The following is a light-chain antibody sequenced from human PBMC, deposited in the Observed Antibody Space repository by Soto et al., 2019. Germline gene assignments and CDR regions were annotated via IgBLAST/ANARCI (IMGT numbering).Light chain of an antibody. Sequence: QSVLTQPPSVSGAPGQRVTISCNGSSSNIGAGYDVHWYQQLPGTAPKLLIYGNSNRPSGVPDRLSGSKSGTSASLAITGLQAEDEADYYCQCYDSSLIGTYVFGTWTKVTGL. CDR2: GNS. CDR1: SSNIGAGYD. V-gene: IGLV1-40*01. CDR3: QCYDSSLIGTYV. J-gene: IGLJ1*01.